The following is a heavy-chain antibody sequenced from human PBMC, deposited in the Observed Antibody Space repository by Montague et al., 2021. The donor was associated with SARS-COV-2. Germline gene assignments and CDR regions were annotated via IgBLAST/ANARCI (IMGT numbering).Heavy chain of an antibody. Sequence: SETLSLTCTIHGGSFSGGSFSGFYWNWVRQAPGKGLEWIGETNDSGSTNYKPSLRSRATISVDKSDNQLSLSLRSVTAADTGVYYCARDASSSRWLRGRERYHFYPMDVWGQGTTVTVSS. V-gene: IGHV4-34*01. CDR3: ARDASSSRWLRGRERYHFYPMDV. J-gene: IGHJ6*02. CDR1: GGSFSGFY. CDR2: TNDSGST. D-gene: IGHD1-1*01.